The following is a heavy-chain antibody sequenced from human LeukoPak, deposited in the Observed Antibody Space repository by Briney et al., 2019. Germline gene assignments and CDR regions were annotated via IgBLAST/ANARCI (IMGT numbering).Heavy chain of an antibody. CDR1: GGSFSGYY. CDR3: ARRQGWLVRD. Sequence: PSETLSLTCAVYGGSFSGYYWSWIRQPPGKGLEWIGYIYYSGSTNYNPSLKSRVTISVDTSKNQFSLKLSSVTAADTAVYYCARRQGWLVRDWGQGTLVTVSS. J-gene: IGHJ4*02. V-gene: IGHV4-59*08. CDR2: IYYSGST. D-gene: IGHD6-19*01.